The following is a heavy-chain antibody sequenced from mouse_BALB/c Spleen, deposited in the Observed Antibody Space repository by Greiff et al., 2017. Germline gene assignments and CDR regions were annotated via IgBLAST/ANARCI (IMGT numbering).Heavy chain of an antibody. CDR2: ISNGGGST. V-gene: IGHV5-12-2*01. CDR3: ARQGGNYSMDY. J-gene: IGHJ4*01. CDR1: GFTFSSYT. Sequence: EVMLVESGGGLVQPGGSLKLSCAASGFTFSSYTMSWVRQTPEKRLEWVAYISNGGGSTYYPDTVKGRFTISRDNDKNTLYLQMSSLKSEDTAMYYCARQGGNYSMDYWGQGTSVTVSS.